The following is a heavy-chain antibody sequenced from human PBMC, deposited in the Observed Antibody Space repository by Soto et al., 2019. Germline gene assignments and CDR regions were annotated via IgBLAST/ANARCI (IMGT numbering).Heavy chain of an antibody. CDR2: ITDNGGST. Sequence: SLILSCAASGFTCSRDGMSWVRQAPGKGLEWVSLITDNGGSTYYADSVKGRFTISRDNTKNTLFLQMNSLRAEDTAVYYCAKERATTTAFDYWGQGALVTVSS. D-gene: IGHD4-17*01. V-gene: IGHV3-23*01. CDR3: AKERATTTAFDY. J-gene: IGHJ4*02. CDR1: GFTCSRDG.